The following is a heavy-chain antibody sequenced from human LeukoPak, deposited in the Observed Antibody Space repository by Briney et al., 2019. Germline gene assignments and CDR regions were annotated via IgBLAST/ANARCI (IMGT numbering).Heavy chain of an antibody. J-gene: IGHJ4*02. CDR2: INAGNGNT. CDR3: ARGGSGYDLRVDY. CDR1: GYTFTSYA. D-gene: IGHD5-12*01. Sequence: ASVKVSCKASGYTFTSYAMHWVRQVSGQRLEWMGWINAGNGNTKYSQKFQGRVTITRDTSASTAYMELSSLRSEDTAVYYCARGGSGYDLRVDYWGQGTLVTVSS. V-gene: IGHV1-3*01.